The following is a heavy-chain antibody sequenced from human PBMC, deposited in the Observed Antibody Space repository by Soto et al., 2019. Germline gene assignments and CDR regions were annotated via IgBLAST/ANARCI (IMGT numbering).Heavy chain of an antibody. CDR3: ARPKVGSGSYFPRYYYYGMDV. CDR2: INPNSGGT. J-gene: IGHJ6*02. Sequence: ASVKVSCKASGYTFTGYYMHWVRQAPGQGLEWMGWINPNSGGTNYAQKFQGRVTMTRDTSISTAYMELSRLRSDDTAVYYCARPKVGSGSYFPRYYYYGMDVWGQGTTVTVSS. V-gene: IGHV1-2*02. D-gene: IGHD3-10*01. CDR1: GYTFTGYY.